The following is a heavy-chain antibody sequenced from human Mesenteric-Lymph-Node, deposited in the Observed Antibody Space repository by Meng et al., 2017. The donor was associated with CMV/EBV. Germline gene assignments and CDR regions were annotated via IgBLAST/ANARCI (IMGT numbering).Heavy chain of an antibody. D-gene: IGHD3-3*01. CDR3: ARDADIYDFWSGYYHAYYYYGMDV. J-gene: IGHJ6*02. V-gene: IGHV3-21*01. CDR2: ISSSSSYI. CDR1: GFTFSSYS. Sequence: GGSLRLSCAASGFTFSSYSMNWVRQAPGKGLEWVSSISSSSSYIYYADSVKGRFTISRDNAKNSLYLQMNSLRAEETAVYYCARDADIYDFWSGYYHAYYYYGMDVWGQGTTVTVSS.